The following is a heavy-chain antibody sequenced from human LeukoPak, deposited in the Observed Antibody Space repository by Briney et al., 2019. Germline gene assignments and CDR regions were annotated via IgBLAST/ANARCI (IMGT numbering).Heavy chain of an antibody. CDR1: GFTFSSYW. CDR3: ARDRYGDYFFDY. Sequence: GGSLRLSCAASGFTFSSYWMHWVRQAPGKGLVWVSRINTDGSSTSYADSVKGRFTISRDNAKNTLYLQMNSLRAEDTAVYYCARDRYGDYFFDYWGQGTLVTVSS. J-gene: IGHJ4*02. CDR2: INTDGSST. D-gene: IGHD4-17*01. V-gene: IGHV3-74*01.